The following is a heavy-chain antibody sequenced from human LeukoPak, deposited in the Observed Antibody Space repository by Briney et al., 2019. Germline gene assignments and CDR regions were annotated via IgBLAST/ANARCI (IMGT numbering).Heavy chain of an antibody. CDR3: AKDHSDYYDSSGYYDY. J-gene: IGHJ4*02. Sequence: PGGSLRLSCAASGFTFDDYAMHWVRQAPGKGLEWVSGISWNSGGIGYADSVKGRFTISRDNAKNSLYLQMNSLRAEDTALYYCAKDHSDYYDSSGYYDYWGQGTLVTVSS. CDR1: GFTFDDYA. D-gene: IGHD3-22*01. CDR2: ISWNSGGI. V-gene: IGHV3-9*01.